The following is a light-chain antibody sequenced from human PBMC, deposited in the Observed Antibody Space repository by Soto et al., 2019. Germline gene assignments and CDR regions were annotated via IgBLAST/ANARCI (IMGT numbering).Light chain of an antibody. V-gene: IGKV3-15*01. Sequence: EIVMTQSPGTLSVSPGERATLSCRASQSVSSNLAWYQQRPGQAPRLLISGASTRATGIPARFSSSGSGTEFTLTISSLQSEDFALYYCQQYDTWPYTFGQGTKLEIK. CDR2: GAS. J-gene: IGKJ2*01. CDR1: QSVSSN. CDR3: QQYDTWPYT.